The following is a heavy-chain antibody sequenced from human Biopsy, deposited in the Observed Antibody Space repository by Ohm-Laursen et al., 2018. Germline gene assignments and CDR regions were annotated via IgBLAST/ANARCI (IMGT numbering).Heavy chain of an antibody. CDR1: GGTLSKYA. V-gene: IGHV1-69*13. J-gene: IGHJ6*02. CDR3: ARTGTYYHDSSLYYFYGLDL. CDR2: IIAPSGTT. D-gene: IGHD3-22*01. Sequence: VASVKVSCKTFGGTLSKYAMSWVRQAPGQGLEWLGVIIAPSGTTNNAQRFQGRLSITADESATSVYMELSSLTSEDTAVYYCARTGTYYHDSSLYYFYGLDLWGQGSTVTVSS.